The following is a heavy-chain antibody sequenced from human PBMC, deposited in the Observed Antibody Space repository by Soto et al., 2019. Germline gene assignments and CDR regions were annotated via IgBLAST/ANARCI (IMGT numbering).Heavy chain of an antibody. J-gene: IGHJ3*02. V-gene: IGHV5-51*01. D-gene: IGHD3-22*01. Sequence: GESLKISCSGSGYSFTSYWIGWVRQMPGKGLEWMGIIYPGDSDTRYSPSFQGQVTISADKSISTAYLQWSSLKASDTAMYYCARGSGGYSIKPDAFDIWGQGTMVTVSS. CDR2: IYPGDSDT. CDR1: GYSFTSYW. CDR3: ARGSGGYSIKPDAFDI.